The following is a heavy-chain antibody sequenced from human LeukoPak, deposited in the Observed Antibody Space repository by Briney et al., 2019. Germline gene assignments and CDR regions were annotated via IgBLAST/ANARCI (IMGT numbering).Heavy chain of an antibody. CDR3: ARGDYYGSGSYLNGNWFDP. J-gene: IGHJ5*02. CDR2: INHSGST. D-gene: IGHD3-10*01. CDR1: GGSFSGYY. V-gene: IGHV4-34*01. Sequence: PSETLSLTCAVYGGSFSGYYWSWIRQPPGKGLGWIGEINHSGSTNYNPSLKSRVTISVDTSKNQFSLKLSSVTAADTAVYYCARGDYYGSGSYLNGNWFDPWGQGTLVTVSS.